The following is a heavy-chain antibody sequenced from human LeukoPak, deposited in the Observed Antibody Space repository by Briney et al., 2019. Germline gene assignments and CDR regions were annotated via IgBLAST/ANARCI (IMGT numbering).Heavy chain of an antibody. Sequence: ALVKVSCKASGGTFSSYVISWVRQAPGQGLEWMGRIIPILGIANYAQKFQGRVTITADKSTSTAYMELSSLRSEDTAVYYCARAVHGGFLYYFDYWGQGTLVTVSS. CDR3: ARAVHGGFLYYFDY. D-gene: IGHD3-3*01. V-gene: IGHV1-69*04. CDR1: GGTFSSYV. J-gene: IGHJ4*02. CDR2: IIPILGIA.